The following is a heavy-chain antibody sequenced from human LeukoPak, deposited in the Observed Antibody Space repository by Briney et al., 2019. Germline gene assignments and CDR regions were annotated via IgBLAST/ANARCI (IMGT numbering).Heavy chain of an antibody. CDR3: ARGKQWLEPLDY. D-gene: IGHD6-19*01. CDR2: INHSGST. CDR1: GGSFSGYY. J-gene: IGHJ4*02. V-gene: IGHV4-34*01. Sequence: SETLSLTCAVYGGSFSGYYWSWIRQPPGKGLEWIGEINHSGSTNYNPSLKSRVTISVDTSKNQFSLKLSSVTAADTAVYYCARGKQWLEPLDYWGQGTLVTVSS.